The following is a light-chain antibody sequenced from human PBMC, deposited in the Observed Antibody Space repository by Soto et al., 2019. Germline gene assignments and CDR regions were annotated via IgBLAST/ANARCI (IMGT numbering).Light chain of an antibody. CDR2: DVN. J-gene: IGLJ1*01. CDR3: SSLTSSSTLYV. V-gene: IGLV2-14*03. Sequence: QSALTQPASVSGSPGQSVTISCTGTSSDVGSYNYVSWYQHHPGKAPKLMIYDVNNRPSGVSKRFSGSKSGNAASLTISGLHTEDEADYYCSSLTSSSTLYVFGTGTKLTVL. CDR1: SSDVGSYNY.